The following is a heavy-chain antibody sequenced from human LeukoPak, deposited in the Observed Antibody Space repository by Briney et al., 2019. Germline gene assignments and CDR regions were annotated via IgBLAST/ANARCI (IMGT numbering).Heavy chain of an antibody. CDR1: GFTFSSHG. V-gene: IGHV3-23*01. CDR3: AKYDSGWYLNYFDY. CDR2: ISGSGGST. J-gene: IGHJ4*02. Sequence: GGSLRLSCAASGFTFSSHGMSWVRQAPGKGLEWVSAISGSGGSTYYADSVKGRFTISRDNSKNTLYLQMNSLRAEDTAVYYCAKYDSGWYLNYFDYWGQGTLVTVSS. D-gene: IGHD6-19*01.